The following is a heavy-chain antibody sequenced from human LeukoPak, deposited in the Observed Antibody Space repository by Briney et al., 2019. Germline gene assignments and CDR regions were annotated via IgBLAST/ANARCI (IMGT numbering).Heavy chain of an antibody. J-gene: IGHJ4*02. V-gene: IGHV4-4*09. Sequence: SETLSLTCTVSGGSISSYYWSWIRQPPGKGLEWIGYIYTSGSTNYNPSLKSRVTISVDTSKNQFSLKLSSVTAADTAVYYCARWEYSSSALGYWGQGTLVTVSS. CDR3: ARWEYSSSALGY. D-gene: IGHD6-6*01. CDR2: IYTSGST. CDR1: GGSISSYY.